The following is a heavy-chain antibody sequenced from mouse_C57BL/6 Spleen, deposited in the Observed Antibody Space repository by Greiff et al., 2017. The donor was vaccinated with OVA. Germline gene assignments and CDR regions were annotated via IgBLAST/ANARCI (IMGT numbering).Heavy chain of an antibody. CDR2: IDPSDSET. CDR1: GYTFTSYW. D-gene: IGHD1-1*01. J-gene: IGHJ4*01. Sequence: VQLQQPGAELVRPGSSVKLSCKASGYTFTSYWMHWVKQRPIQGLEWIGNIDPSDSETHYNQKFKDKATLTVDKSSSTAYMQLSSLTSEDSAVYYCARSTTVGYAMDYWGQGTSVTVSS. V-gene: IGHV1-52*01. CDR3: ARSTTVGYAMDY.